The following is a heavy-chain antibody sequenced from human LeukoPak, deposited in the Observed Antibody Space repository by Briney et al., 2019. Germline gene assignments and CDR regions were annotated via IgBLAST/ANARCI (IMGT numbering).Heavy chain of an antibody. D-gene: IGHD5-18*01. CDR2: IYYSGST. CDR3: TRDPGYSYGSPHFDY. V-gene: IGHV4-59*12. J-gene: IGHJ4*02. CDR1: GGSISSYY. Sequence: SETLSLTCSVSGGSISSYYWSWIRQPPGKGLEWIGYIYYSGSTNYNPSLKSRVTISVDTSKNQFSLKLSSVTAADTAVYYCTRDPGYSYGSPHFDYWGQGTLVTVSS.